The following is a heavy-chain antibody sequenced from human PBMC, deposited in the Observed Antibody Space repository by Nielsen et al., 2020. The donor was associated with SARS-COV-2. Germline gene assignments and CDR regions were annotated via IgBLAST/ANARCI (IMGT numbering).Heavy chain of an antibody. Sequence: GGSLRLSCTTSGFTFNQFDMHWLRQRPGKGLEWASSVSRNNDRVAYGDSVRGRFAISRDNAKNSLFLQMNSLRVEDTAVYYCATKGGSRPNDAFDLWGQGTTVIVSS. D-gene: IGHD2-15*01. CDR1: GFTFNQFD. CDR2: VSRNNDRV. J-gene: IGHJ3*01. CDR3: ATKGGSRPNDAFDL. V-gene: IGHV3-9*01.